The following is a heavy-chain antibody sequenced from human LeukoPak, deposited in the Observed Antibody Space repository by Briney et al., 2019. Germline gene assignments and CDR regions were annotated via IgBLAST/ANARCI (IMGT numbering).Heavy chain of an antibody. CDR1: GGSISSYY. CDR2: IYYSGST. J-gene: IGHJ2*01. CDR3: ARDPSGWPHWYFDL. Sequence: PSETLSLTYTVSGGSISSYYWSWIRQPPGKGLEWIGYIYYSGSTNYNPSLKSRVTISVDTSKNQFSLKLSSVTAADTAVYYCARDPSGWPHWYFDLWGRGTLVTVSS. D-gene: IGHD6-19*01. V-gene: IGHV4-59*01.